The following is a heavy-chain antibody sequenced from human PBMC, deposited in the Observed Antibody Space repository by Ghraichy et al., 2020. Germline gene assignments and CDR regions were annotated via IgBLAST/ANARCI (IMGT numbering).Heavy chain of an antibody. J-gene: IGHJ5*02. CDR1: GGSMSTSADN. CDR2: IYNSVST. CDR3: ARNKTGSVSGCFDP. D-gene: IGHD1-14*01. V-gene: IGHV4-39*01. Sequence: SETLSLTCTVSGGSMSTSADNWGWIRQPPGKQLEWIGSIYNSVSTHYNPSLRSRVTISVDPSKDQFSLRLTSVTASATAAYYCARNKTGSVSGCFDPWGPGLLVTVAS.